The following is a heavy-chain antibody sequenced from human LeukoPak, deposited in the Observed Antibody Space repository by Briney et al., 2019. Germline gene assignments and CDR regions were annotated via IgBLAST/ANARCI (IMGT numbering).Heavy chain of an antibody. CDR2: VSYDGSNK. D-gene: IGHD6-19*01. Sequence: GRSLRLSCAASGFTFSSDAMHWVRQAPGKGLEWVAVVSYDGSNKDYADSVKGRLTISRDNSENTLHLQMNSLRAEDTAVYFCVREVAVSGTENGAFNVWGPGTTVTVSS. CDR1: GFTFSSDA. V-gene: IGHV3-30-3*01. J-gene: IGHJ6*02. CDR3: VREVAVSGTENGAFNV.